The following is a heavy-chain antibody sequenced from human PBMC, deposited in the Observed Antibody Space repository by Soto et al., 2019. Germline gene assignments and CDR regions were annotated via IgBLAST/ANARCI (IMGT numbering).Heavy chain of an antibody. CDR3: ARVPDY. J-gene: IGHJ4*02. V-gene: IGHV4-30-2*01. CDR1: GGSIISGGYS. CDR2: IYQSGST. Sequence: QLQLQESGSGLVKPSQTLSLTCAVSGGSIISGGYSWSWIRQPPGKGLEWIGYIYQSGSTYYNPSLKSRVTISVDRTKNQFSLKLGFVTAADTAVYYSARVPDYWGQGTPVTVAS.